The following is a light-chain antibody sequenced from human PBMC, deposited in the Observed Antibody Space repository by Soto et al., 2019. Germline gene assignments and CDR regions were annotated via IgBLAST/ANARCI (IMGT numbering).Light chain of an antibody. CDR3: QQSDRAPIT. Sequence: DIQMTQSPSSLPASVGDRVTITCRASQSIRYLNWYQQIPGKAPKLLISDASILQSGVPSRFSGSGSGTEFSLTINTLQREDFATYYCQQSDRAPITFGGGTKVEIK. CDR1: QSIRY. J-gene: IGKJ4*01. CDR2: DAS. V-gene: IGKV1-39*01.